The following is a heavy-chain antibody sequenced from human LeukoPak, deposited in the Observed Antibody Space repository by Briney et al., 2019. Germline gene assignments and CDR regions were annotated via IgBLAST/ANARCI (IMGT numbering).Heavy chain of an antibody. D-gene: IGHD5-12*01. J-gene: IGHJ4*02. CDR1: GFTFSGAW. CDR2: IREDGTEK. CDR3: ARDLGGWLRAHYFDY. V-gene: IGHV3-7*01. Sequence: PGGSLRLSCTASGFTFSGAWMTWVRQAPGKGLEWVANIREDGTEKNYVDSVKGRFTISRDNAKNSLYLQMNSLRAEDTAVYYCARDLGGWLRAHYFDYWGQGTLVTVSS.